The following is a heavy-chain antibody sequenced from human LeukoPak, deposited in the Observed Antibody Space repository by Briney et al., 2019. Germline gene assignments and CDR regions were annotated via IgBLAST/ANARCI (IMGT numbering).Heavy chain of an antibody. CDR1: GFTFDDYG. J-gene: IGHJ6*03. D-gene: IGHD3-22*01. Sequence: GGFLRLSCAASGFTFDDYGMSWVRQAPGKGLEWVSGINWNGGSTGYADSVKGRFTISRDNAKNSLYLQMNSLRAEDTALYYCARYYYDSSGYYLFSTYYYMDVWGKGTTVTVSS. CDR3: ARYYYDSSGYYLFSTYYYMDV. CDR2: INWNGGST. V-gene: IGHV3-20*04.